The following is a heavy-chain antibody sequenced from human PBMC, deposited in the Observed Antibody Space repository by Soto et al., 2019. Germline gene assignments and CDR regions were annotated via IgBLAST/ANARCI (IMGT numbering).Heavy chain of an antibody. Sequence: QVQLVQSGAEVKKPGSSVKVSCKASGGTFSSYAISWVRQAPGQGLEWMGGIIPIFGTANYAQKFQGRVTITADESTSTAYMELSSLRSEDTAVYYCGRQPVVVVAATSWFDPWGQGTLVTVSS. CDR3: GRQPVVVVAATSWFDP. V-gene: IGHV1-69*01. CDR1: GGTFSSYA. J-gene: IGHJ5*02. CDR2: IIPIFGTA. D-gene: IGHD2-15*01.